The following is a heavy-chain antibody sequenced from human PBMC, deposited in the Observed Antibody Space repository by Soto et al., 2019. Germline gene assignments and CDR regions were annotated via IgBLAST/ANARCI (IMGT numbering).Heavy chain of an antibody. Sequence: QMHLVQSGAEVKKPGSSVKVSCKASGGSFTYTLSWVRQAPGQGLEWMGGIIPIFGTTNYAQKFQDRVTMTADESTKTAYMELNTLPSEDTAVYYCARLHSHGTYGMDVWGQGTTVTVSS. CDR2: IIPIFGTT. D-gene: IGHD5-18*01. V-gene: IGHV1-69*01. CDR3: ARLHSHGTYGMDV. J-gene: IGHJ6*02. CDR1: GGSFTYT.